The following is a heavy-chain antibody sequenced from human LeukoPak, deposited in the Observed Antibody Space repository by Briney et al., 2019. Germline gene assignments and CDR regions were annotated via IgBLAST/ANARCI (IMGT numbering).Heavy chain of an antibody. Sequence: GGSLRLSCAASGFTFSDYWMSWVRQAPGTGLEWMTNIIQDGSEKNYVESVKGRFTISRDNARNSLFLQMNSLRADDTAVYYCARDYNYGYDHWGQGILVTVSS. V-gene: IGHV3-7*03. J-gene: IGHJ4*02. D-gene: IGHD5-18*01. CDR1: GFTFSDYW. CDR2: IIQDGSEK. CDR3: ARDYNYGYDH.